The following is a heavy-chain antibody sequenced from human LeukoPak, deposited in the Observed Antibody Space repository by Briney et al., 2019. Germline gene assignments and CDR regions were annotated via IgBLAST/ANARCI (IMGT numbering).Heavy chain of an antibody. D-gene: IGHD7-27*01. Sequence: KPSETLSLTCTVSGGSISSSGYYWGWIRQPPGKGLEWIASIYYSGGTYYNPSLKSRVTISVDTSKNQFSLKLSSVTAADTAVYYCATQSGDPDDYWGQGTLVTVSS. CDR1: GGSISSSGYY. J-gene: IGHJ4*02. CDR3: ATQSGDPDDY. CDR2: IYYSGGT. V-gene: IGHV4-39*01.